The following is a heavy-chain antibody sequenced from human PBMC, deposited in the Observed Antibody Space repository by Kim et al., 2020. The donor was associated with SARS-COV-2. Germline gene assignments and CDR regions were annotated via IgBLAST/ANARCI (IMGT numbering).Heavy chain of an antibody. D-gene: IGHD3-22*01. CDR2: IYESESN. CDR1: GGSISSSSFY. J-gene: IGHJ3*01. CDR3: ARHCLHITLIVVLRYVLDV. V-gene: IGHV4-39*01. Sequence: SESLSLTCTVSGGSISSSSFYWGWLRQPPGKGLEGIRRIYESESNYYDSSHRRRITTSVDTTKNPCSLTLSPVTAADTAVYYCARHCLHITLIVVLRYVLDVWGQGTTVTVSS.